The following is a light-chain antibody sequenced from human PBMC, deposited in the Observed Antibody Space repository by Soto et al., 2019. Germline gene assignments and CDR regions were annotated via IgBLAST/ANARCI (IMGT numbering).Light chain of an antibody. CDR1: QSISSY. CDR3: QHSYRSPLT. CDR2: AAS. Sequence: DIQMTQSPSSLSASVGDRVTITCRASQSISSYLNWYQQKPGKAPKLLIYAASSLQSGVPSRFSGIGSGTDFTLTISSLQPEDFATYYCQHSYRSPLTFGGGTKVEIK. V-gene: IGKV1-39*01. J-gene: IGKJ4*01.